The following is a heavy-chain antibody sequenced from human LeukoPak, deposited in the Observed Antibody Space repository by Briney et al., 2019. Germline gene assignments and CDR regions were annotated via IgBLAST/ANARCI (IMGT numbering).Heavy chain of an antibody. CDR1: GLTVSSNY. CDR2: IYNGDMT. J-gene: IGHJ4*02. D-gene: IGHD5-18*01. CDR3: TSHATVDTAMRDY. Sequence: PGGSLRLSCAASGLTVSSNYMSWVRQAPGKGLEWLSVIYNGDMTYYADSVKGRFTISRDDSKNTAYLQMNSLKTEDTAVYYCTSHATVDTAMRDYWGQGTLVTVSS. V-gene: IGHV3-66*04.